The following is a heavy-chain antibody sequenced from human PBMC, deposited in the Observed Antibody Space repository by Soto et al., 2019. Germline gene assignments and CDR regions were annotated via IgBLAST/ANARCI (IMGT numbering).Heavy chain of an antibody. D-gene: IGHD2-2*02. CDR3: ARDSSHCSSTSCYTFDY. CDR1: GFTFSSYA. Sequence: GGSLRLSCAASGFTFSSYAMHWVRQSPGKGLEWVAVISYDGSNKYYADSVKGRFTISRDNSKNTLYLQMNSLRAEDTAVYYCARDSSHCSSTSCYTFDYWGQGTLVTVSS. V-gene: IGHV3-30-3*01. CDR2: ISYDGSNK. J-gene: IGHJ4*02.